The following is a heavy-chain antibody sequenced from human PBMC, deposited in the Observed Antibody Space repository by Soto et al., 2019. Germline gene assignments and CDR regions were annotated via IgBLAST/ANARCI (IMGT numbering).Heavy chain of an antibody. CDR1: GFTFSSYS. V-gene: IGHV3-48*01. Sequence: EVQLVESGGGLVQPGGSLRLSCAASGFTFSSYSMNWVRQAPGKGLEWVSYISSSSSTIYYADSVKGRFTISRDNAKNPLYLQMNSLRAEDTAVYYCARDRSNYDFWSGPLPPYYWGQGTLVTVSS. CDR2: ISSSSSTI. CDR3: ARDRSNYDFWSGPLPPYY. D-gene: IGHD3-3*01. J-gene: IGHJ4*02.